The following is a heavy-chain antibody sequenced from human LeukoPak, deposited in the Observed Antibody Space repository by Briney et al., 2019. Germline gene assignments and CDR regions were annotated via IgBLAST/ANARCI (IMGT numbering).Heavy chain of an antibody. V-gene: IGHV3-23*01. Sequence: GGSLRLSCAASGFTFGHYAMSWVRQAPGKGLEWVSGISGSGGSTYYANSVKGRFTISGDNSKNTLFLQMDSLRAEDTAIYYCAKDYSVIKPEVGDPLDHWGQGTLVTVSS. D-gene: IGHD2-21*01. CDR1: GFTFGHYA. J-gene: IGHJ5*02. CDR2: ISGSGGST. CDR3: AKDYSVIKPEVGDPLDH.